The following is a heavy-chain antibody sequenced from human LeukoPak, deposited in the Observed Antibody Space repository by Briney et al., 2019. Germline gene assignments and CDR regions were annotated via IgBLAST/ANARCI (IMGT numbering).Heavy chain of an antibody. D-gene: IGHD3-10*01. CDR1: GFTFSSYE. Sequence: GGSLRLACAASGFTFSSYEMNWVRQAPGKGLEWVSYISSSGSTIYYADSVKGRFTTSRDNAKNSLYLQMNSLRAEDTAVYYCARDKSKSMGRGVIIKDHSYYYMAVWGKGTTVTISS. V-gene: IGHV3-48*03. CDR3: ARDKSKSMGRGVIIKDHSYYYMAV. J-gene: IGHJ6*03. CDR2: ISSSGSTI.